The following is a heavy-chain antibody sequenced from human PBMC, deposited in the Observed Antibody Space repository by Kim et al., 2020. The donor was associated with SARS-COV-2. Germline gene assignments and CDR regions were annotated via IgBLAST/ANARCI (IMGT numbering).Heavy chain of an antibody. CDR3: AKDHPSSGWPAFDS. CDR1: GFTFSSRA. D-gene: IGHD6-19*01. J-gene: IGHJ4*02. CDR2: VNNGGNA. Sequence: GGSLRLSCAASGFTFSSRAMSWVRQAPGKGPEWVASVNNGGNAYYADSVKGRFNVSRDITGDTLYLQMNSLRAEDTALYFCAKDHPSSGWPAFDSWGQGTLVTVSS. V-gene: IGHV3-23*01.